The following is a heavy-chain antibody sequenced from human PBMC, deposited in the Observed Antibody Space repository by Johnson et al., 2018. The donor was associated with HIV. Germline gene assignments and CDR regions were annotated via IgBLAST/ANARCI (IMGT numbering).Heavy chain of an antibody. CDR3: AREIAAAGVDTFDI. CDR2: IKQDGGEK. D-gene: IGHD6-13*01. Sequence: VQLVESGGGLVKPGGSLRLSCAASGFTFSDYYMSWIRQAPGKGLEWVANIKQDGGEKNYVDSVKGRFTISRDNAKNSLYLQMNSLRPEDTAVYYCAREIAAAGVDTFDIWGQGKMVTVSS. V-gene: IGHV3-7*01. CDR1: GFTFSDYY. J-gene: IGHJ3*02.